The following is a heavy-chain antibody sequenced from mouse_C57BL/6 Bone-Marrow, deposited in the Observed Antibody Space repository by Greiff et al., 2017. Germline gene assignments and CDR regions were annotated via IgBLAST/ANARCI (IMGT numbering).Heavy chain of an antibody. V-gene: IGHV2-2*01. CDR1: GFSLTSYG. CDR3: ARSVLGY. Sequence: QVQLQQSGPGLVQPSQCLSITCTVSGFSLTSYGVHWVRQSPGKGLEWLGVIWSAGSTDNNAAFISRLSISKDDSKRQVFFKMNSLQADDAAIYYCARSVLGYWGQGTLVTVSA. CDR2: IWSAGST. J-gene: IGHJ3*01.